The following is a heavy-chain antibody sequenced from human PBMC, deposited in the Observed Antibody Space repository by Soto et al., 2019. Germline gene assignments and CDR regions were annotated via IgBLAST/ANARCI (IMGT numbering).Heavy chain of an antibody. CDR1: GGSISSSSCY. D-gene: IGHD2-2*01. CDR3: ARHKEDIVVVPAAMDPISYYYMDV. CDR2: IYYSVST. V-gene: IGHV4-39*01. J-gene: IGHJ6*03. Sequence: PSDALSLTCTVSGGSISSSSCYWGWIRQPPVKGLEWIGSIYYSVSTYYNPPLKTRVTISVDTSKTQFSLKLSSVTAAATAVYYCARHKEDIVVVPAAMDPISYYYMDVWGKGTTVTVYS.